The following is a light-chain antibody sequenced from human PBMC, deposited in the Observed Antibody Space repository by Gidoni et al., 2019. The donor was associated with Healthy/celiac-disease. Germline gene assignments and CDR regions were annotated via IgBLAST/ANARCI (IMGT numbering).Light chain of an antibody. J-gene: IGKJ3*01. CDR3: MQALQTPPGT. CDR1: QSLLHSNGYNY. CDR2: LGS. V-gene: IGKV2-28*01. Sequence: DIVMTQSPLSLPVTPGEPASISCRSSQSLLHSNGYNYLDWYLQKPGQSPQLLIDLGSNRASGVPDRFSGSGSGTDFTLKISRVEAEDVGVYYCMQALQTPPGTFGPGTKVDIK.